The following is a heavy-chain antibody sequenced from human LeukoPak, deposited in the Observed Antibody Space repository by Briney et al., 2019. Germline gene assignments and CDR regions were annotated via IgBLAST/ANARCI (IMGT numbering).Heavy chain of an antibody. CDR3: ARGRSITLLRGVAMSDGFDI. CDR2: TDTSGRYV. Sequence: GGSLRLSCAASGFTFSNYGMNWVRQAPGKGLEWVSFTDTSGRYVYYGDSVKGRFTISRDNSKNLLFLQMNGLRAEDTALYYCARGRSITLLRGVAMSDGFDIWGQGAMVAVSS. V-gene: IGHV3-21*06. D-gene: IGHD3-10*01. CDR1: GFTFSNYG. J-gene: IGHJ3*02.